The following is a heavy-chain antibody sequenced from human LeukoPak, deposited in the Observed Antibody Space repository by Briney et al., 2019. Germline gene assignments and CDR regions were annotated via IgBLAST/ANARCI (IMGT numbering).Heavy chain of an antibody. CDR3: ARGRMITFGGVIAH. D-gene: IGHD3-16*01. Sequence: ASVKVSCKASGYTFTSYYMHWVRQAPGQGLEWMGWMNPNSGNTGYAQKFQGRVTITRNTSISTAYMELSSLRSEDTAVYYCARGRMITFGGVIAHWGQGTLVTVSS. J-gene: IGHJ5*02. CDR1: GYTFTSYY. CDR2: MNPNSGNT. V-gene: IGHV1-8*03.